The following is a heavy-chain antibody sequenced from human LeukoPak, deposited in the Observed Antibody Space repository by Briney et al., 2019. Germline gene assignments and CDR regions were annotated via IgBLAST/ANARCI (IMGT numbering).Heavy chain of an antibody. CDR3: ASVPRVADYCGMDG. Sequence: SVKVSCKASGYTFTGYHMHWLRQAPGQGLEWMGCINRSSGGTNVAQKFQGRVTMTRDTSIRTACMELGRLRFDDTAVYYCASVPRVADYCGMDGWGQGTRVTVSS. V-gene: IGHV1-2*02. CDR2: INRSSGGT. J-gene: IGHJ6*02. CDR1: GYTFTGYH. D-gene: IGHD2-15*01.